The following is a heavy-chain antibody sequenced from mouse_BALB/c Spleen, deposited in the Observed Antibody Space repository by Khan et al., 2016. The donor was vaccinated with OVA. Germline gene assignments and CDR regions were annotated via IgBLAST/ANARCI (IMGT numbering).Heavy chain of an antibody. CDR3: ARNGVFDYYGLGGMDY. D-gene: IGHD1-2*01. J-gene: IGHJ4*01. CDR1: GFPLTDFG. V-gene: IGHV2-4-1*01. CDR2: IWSGGNT. Sequence: QVQLKQSGPGLVQPSQNLSITCTVSGFPLTDFGVHWVRQSPGKTLEWLGVIWSGGNTDYNAAFISRLSTTKDNSKSQIFFKMNSLQAYDTALYYCARNGVFDYYGLGGMDYWGQGTSVTVSS.